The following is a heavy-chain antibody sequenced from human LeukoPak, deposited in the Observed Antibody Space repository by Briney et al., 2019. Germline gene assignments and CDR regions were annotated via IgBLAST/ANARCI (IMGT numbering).Heavy chain of an antibody. CDR2: IYYSGST. J-gene: IGHJ4*02. CDR1: AGSISSYC. Sequence: SETLSLTCTVSAGSISSYCWTWIRQPPGKGLEWIGYIYYSGSTNYNPSLKSRVAISLDTSKNQFSLKLSSVTAADTAIYYCARGRPDFWTNFYTYFFDSWGQGTLVTVSS. CDR3: ARGRPDFWTNFYTYFFDS. D-gene: IGHD3/OR15-3a*01. V-gene: IGHV4-59*01.